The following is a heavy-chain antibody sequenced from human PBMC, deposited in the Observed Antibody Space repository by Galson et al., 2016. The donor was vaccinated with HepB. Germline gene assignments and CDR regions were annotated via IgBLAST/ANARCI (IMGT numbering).Heavy chain of an antibody. CDR3: ARATSIVVVTPPC. V-gene: IGHV3-30*03. D-gene: IGHD2-21*02. J-gene: IGHJ4*02. CDR2: ISYDGSDK. Sequence: SLRLACAASGFTLSSYGMHWVRQAPGKGLEWVAVISYDGSDKYYGNSVKGRFTISRDNSKNMLHLQMNSLRAEDTAVYYCARATSIVVVTPPCWGQGTLVTVSS. CDR1: GFTLSSYG.